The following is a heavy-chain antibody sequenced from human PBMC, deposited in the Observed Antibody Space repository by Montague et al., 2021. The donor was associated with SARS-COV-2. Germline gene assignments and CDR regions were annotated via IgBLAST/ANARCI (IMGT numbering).Heavy chain of an antibody. D-gene: IGHD3-16*02. J-gene: IGHJ4*02. Sequence: PALVKPTQTLTLTCTFSEFSLSTSGMCVSWIRQPPGKALEWLALIDWDDDKYYSTSLKTRLTISKDTSKNQVVLTMTNMDPVDTATYYCARIRRVDDYVWGSYRYAPFDYWGQGTLVTVSS. CDR2: IDWDDDK. CDR3: ARIRRVDDYVWGSYRYAPFDY. V-gene: IGHV2-70*01. CDR1: EFSLSTSGMC.